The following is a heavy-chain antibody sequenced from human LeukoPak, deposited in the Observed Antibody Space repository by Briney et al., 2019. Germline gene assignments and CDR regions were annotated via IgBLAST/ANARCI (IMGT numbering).Heavy chain of an antibody. CDR3: ARDPYSGAYYEGYYYYYMDV. CDR1: GFTFSSYR. V-gene: IGHV3-48*01. D-gene: IGHD1-26*01. Sequence: GGSLRLSCAASGFTFSSYRMNWVRQAPGKGLEWVSYISSSSSTIYYADSVKGRFTISRDNAKNSLYLQMNSLRAEDTAVYYCARDPYSGAYYEGYYYYYMDVWGKGTTVTVSS. J-gene: IGHJ6*03. CDR2: ISSSSSTI.